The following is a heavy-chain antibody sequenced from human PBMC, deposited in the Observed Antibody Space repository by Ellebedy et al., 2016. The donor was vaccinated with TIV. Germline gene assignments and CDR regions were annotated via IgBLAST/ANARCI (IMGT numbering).Heavy chain of an antibody. V-gene: IGHV4-34*01. Sequence: SETLSLTCTVSGGSISSYYWSWIRQPPGKGLEWIGEINHSGSTNYNPSLKSRVTISVDTSKNQFSLKLSSVTAADTAVYYCARKPRPGLGAGFDYWGQGTLVTVSS. CDR3: ARKPRPGLGAGFDY. D-gene: IGHD4/OR15-4a*01. J-gene: IGHJ4*02. CDR1: GGSISSYY. CDR2: INHSGST.